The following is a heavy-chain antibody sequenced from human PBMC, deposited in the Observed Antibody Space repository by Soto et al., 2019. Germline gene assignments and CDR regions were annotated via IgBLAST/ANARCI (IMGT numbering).Heavy chain of an antibody. CDR3: ASLSPIVTIFGVVDY. V-gene: IGHV1-2*02. CDR2: INPNSGGT. Sequence: ASVKVSCKASGYTFTGYYMHWVRQAPGQGLEWMGWINPNSGGTNYAQKFQGRVTMTRDTSISTAYMELSRLRSDDTAAYYCASLSPIVTIFGVVDYWGQGTLVTVSS. J-gene: IGHJ4*02. D-gene: IGHD3-3*01. CDR1: GYTFTGYY.